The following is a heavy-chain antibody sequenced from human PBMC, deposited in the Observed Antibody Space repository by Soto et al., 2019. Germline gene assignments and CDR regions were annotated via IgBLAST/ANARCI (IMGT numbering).Heavy chain of an antibody. D-gene: IGHD2-15*01. J-gene: IGHJ6*02. CDR2: INAGNGNT. V-gene: IGHV1-3*01. CDR1: GYTFTSYA. Sequence: ASVKVSCKASGYTFTSYAMHWVRQAPGQRLEWMGWINAGNGNTKYSQKFQGRVTITRDTSASTAYMELSSLRSEDTAVYYCARAIVVVVAATHMDVWGQGTTVTVSS. CDR3: ARAIVVVVAATHMDV.